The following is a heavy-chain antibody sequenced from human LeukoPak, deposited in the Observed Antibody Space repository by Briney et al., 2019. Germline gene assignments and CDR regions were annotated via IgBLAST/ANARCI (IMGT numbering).Heavy chain of an antibody. J-gene: IGHJ4*02. CDR1: GVSISSGTYY. CDR3: ARAALDSSDCYYFDY. Sequence: SETLSLTCTVSGVSISSGTYYWTWIRQHPGKGLEWIGYIYYSGSTYYNPSLESRVTMSVDTSENQFSLKLSSVTAADTAVYYCARAALDSSDCYYFDYWGQGTLVSVSS. CDR2: IYYSGST. D-gene: IGHD3-22*01. V-gene: IGHV4-31*03.